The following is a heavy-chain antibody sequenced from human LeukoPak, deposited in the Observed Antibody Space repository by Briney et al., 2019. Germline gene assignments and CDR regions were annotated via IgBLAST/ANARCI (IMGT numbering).Heavy chain of an antibody. J-gene: IGHJ4*02. CDR3: ARDAGGAFGNYVNYFDY. V-gene: IGHV3-33*01. CDR1: GLILSSYG. Sequence: PGGSLRLSCAASGLILSSYGIHWVRQAPGKGLEWVAVIWYDGTNIYYGDSVKGRFSISRDNSKNTVYLQMDSVRAEDTAVYYCARDAGGAFGNYVNYFDYWGQGTLVTVSS. D-gene: IGHD4-11*01. CDR2: IWYDGTNI.